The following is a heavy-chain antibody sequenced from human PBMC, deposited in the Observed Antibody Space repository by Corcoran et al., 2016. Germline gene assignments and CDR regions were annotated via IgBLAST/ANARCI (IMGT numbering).Heavy chain of an antibody. J-gene: IGHJ6*02. CDR2: IWYDGSNK. D-gene: IGHD2-2*01. CDR3: ARYRVVPAALGLYYYYGMDV. V-gene: IGHV3-33*01. Sequence: QVQLVESGGGVVQPGRSLRLSCAASGFTFSSYGMHWVRQAPGKGLEWVAVIWYDGSNKYYADSVKGRFTISRDNSKNTLYLQMNSLRAEDTAVYYCARYRVVPAALGLYYYYGMDVWGQGTTVTVSS. CDR1: GFTFSSYG.